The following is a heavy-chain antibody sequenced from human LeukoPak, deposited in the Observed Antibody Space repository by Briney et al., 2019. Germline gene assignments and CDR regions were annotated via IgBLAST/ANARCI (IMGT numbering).Heavy chain of an antibody. CDR3: ARERKRFLEQGYYYYGMDV. J-gene: IGHJ6*02. CDR1: GYTFTSYY. Sequence: GASVKVSCKASGYTFTSYYMHWVRQAPGQGLEWMGIINPSGGSTSYAQKFQGRVTMTRDTSTSTVYMELSSLRSEDTAVYYCARERKRFLEQGYYYYGMDVWGQGTTVTVSS. V-gene: IGHV1-46*01. D-gene: IGHD3-3*01. CDR2: INPSGGST.